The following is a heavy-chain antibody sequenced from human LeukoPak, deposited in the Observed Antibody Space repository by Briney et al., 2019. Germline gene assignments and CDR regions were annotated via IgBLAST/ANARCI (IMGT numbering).Heavy chain of an antibody. Sequence: QPGRSLRLSCAASGFTFSNIALQWVRQAPGEGPEGLAVITYDGSHNFYADSVKGRFTISRDNARDTLYLQMNGLTPEDTAVYYCARESSDYIPAYWGQGTLVTVSS. CDR2: ITYDGSHN. CDR3: ARESSDYIPAY. CDR1: GFTFSNIA. V-gene: IGHV3-30*01. J-gene: IGHJ4*02. D-gene: IGHD4-11*01.